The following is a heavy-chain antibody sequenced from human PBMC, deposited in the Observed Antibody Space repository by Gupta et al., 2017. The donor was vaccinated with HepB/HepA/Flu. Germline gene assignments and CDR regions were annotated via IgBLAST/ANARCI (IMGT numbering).Heavy chain of an antibody. J-gene: IGHJ4*02. D-gene: IGHD3-9*01. CDR1: GFTFRRYW. V-gene: IGHV3-7*01. Sequence: EAQLVESGGGLVQPGGSLRLSCAASGFTFRRYWMSWVRQAPGKGLEWVASIKEDGSDKNYVDSVRGRFTIFRDNAKNSLYLQMNSLRAEDTAVYYCARDMEGYDIVTGYYQYYFDYWGQGTLVTVSS. CDR2: IKEDGSDK. CDR3: ARDMEGYDIVTGYYQYYFDY.